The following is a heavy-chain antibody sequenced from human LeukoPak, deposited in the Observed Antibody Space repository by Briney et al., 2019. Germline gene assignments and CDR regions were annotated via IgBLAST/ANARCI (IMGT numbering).Heavy chain of an antibody. Sequence: SETLSLTCTVSGGSISSYYWSWIRQPPGKGLEWIGYIYYSGSTNCNPSLKSRVTISVDTSKNQFSLKLSSVTAADTAVYYCARVRDYDFWSGPFDYWGQGTLVTVSS. D-gene: IGHD3-3*01. J-gene: IGHJ4*02. CDR2: IYYSGST. V-gene: IGHV4-59*01. CDR1: GGSISSYY. CDR3: ARVRDYDFWSGPFDY.